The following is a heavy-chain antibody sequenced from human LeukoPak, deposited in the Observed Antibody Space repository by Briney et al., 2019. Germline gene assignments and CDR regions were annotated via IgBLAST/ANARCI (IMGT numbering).Heavy chain of an antibody. D-gene: IGHD4-17*01. CDR3: ASSLDYGDYYDY. Sequence: ASVKVSCKASGYILTDYYMHWVRQAPGHGLEWMGWINPKTGDADFAQKFQGRVTMTRNTSISTAYMELSRLRSDDTAVYYCASSLDYGDYYDYWGQGTLVTVSS. CDR2: INPKTGDA. CDR1: GYILTDYY. J-gene: IGHJ4*02. V-gene: IGHV1-2*02.